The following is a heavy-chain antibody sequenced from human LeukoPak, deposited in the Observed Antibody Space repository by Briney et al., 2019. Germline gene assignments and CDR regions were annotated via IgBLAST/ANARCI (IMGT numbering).Heavy chain of an antibody. CDR3: ARVAPPYYSGYFDL. Sequence: SVTVSCRASGYTFTDYYMHWVRQAPGQGVEWMGWINPNICRTSYAQKFQRRVSMSRANSTNIAYLELSRLKSDDTAFYYCARVAPPYYSGYFDLWGRGTLVAVSS. V-gene: IGHV1-2*02. CDR2: INPNICRT. D-gene: IGHD3-16*01. CDR1: GYTFTDYY. J-gene: IGHJ2*01.